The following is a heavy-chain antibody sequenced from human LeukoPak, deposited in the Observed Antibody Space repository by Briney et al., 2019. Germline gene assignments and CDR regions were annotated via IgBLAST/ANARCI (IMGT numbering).Heavy chain of an antibody. Sequence: GSLRLSCAASGFTFSSYAMSWVRQAPGKGLEWVSGISGIGGRTYYADSVKGRFSISRDNSKNTVYLQMNSLRPEDTAVYYCAKGGASVTRYVDYWGQGTLVTVSS. D-gene: IGHD4-17*01. CDR1: GFTFSSYA. CDR3: AKGGASVTRYVDY. J-gene: IGHJ4*02. V-gene: IGHV3-23*01. CDR2: ISGIGGRT.